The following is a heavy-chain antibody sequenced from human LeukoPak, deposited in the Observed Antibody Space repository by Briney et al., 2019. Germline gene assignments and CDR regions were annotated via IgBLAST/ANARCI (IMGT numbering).Heavy chain of an antibody. CDR2: IIPIFGTA. CDR3: ARGEYSSSLRDGVYYYYYMDV. J-gene: IGHJ6*03. V-gene: IGHV1-69*05. Sequence: GASVKVSCKASGGTFSSYAISWVRQAPGQGLEWMGGIIPIFGTANYAQKFQGRVTITTDESTSTAYMELSSLRSEDTAVYYCARGEYSSSLRDGVYYYYYMDVWGKGTTVTVSS. CDR1: GGTFSSYA. D-gene: IGHD6-6*01.